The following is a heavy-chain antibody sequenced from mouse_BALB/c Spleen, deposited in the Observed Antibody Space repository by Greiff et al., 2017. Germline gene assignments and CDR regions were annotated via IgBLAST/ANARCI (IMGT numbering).Heavy chain of an antibody. V-gene: IGHV3-8*02. D-gene: IGHD1-1*01. CDR3: ARSRGLRYYAMDY. CDR2: ISYSGST. J-gene: IGHJ4*01. Sequence: EVMLVESGPSLVKPSQTLSLTCSVTGDSITSGYWNWIRKFPGNKLEYMGYISYSGSTYYNPSLKSRISITRDTSKNQYYLQLNSVTTEDTATYYCARSRGLRYYAMDYWGQGTSVTVSS. CDR1: GDSITSGY.